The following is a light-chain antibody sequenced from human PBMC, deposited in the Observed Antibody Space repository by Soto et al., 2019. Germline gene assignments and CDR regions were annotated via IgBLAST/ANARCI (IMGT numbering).Light chain of an antibody. CDR3: QHYGSSPQT. CDR2: GAS. CDR1: QSVSSHF. V-gene: IGKV3-20*01. Sequence: EIVLTQSPGTLSLSPGERATLSCRASQSVSSHFLAWYQQKPGQAPRLLIYGASSRATGIPDGFSGSGSGTDVSLTISRLEPEDFAVYYCQHYGSSPQTFGQGTKVEIK. J-gene: IGKJ1*01.